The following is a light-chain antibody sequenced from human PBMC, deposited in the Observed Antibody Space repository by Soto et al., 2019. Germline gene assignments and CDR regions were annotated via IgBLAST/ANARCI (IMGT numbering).Light chain of an antibody. CDR1: QSVSSSY. CDR3: HQYYSSPTT. J-gene: IGKJ4*01. Sequence: EIVFTQSPSTLSLSPGERATLSCRASQSVSSSYLAWYQQKPGQAPRLLIYGASTRATGIPDRFSGSGSGTDFTLTIDRLEPEDFAVYYCHQYYSSPTTFGGGTKVDIK. CDR2: GAS. V-gene: IGKV3-20*01.